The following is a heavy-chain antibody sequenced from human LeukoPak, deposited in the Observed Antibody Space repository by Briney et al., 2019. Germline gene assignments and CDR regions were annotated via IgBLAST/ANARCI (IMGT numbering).Heavy chain of an antibody. D-gene: IGHD3-3*01. CDR2: INHSGST. J-gene: IGHJ4*02. CDR3: ARGRDFWRTNFDY. V-gene: IGHV4-34*01. CDR1: GGSFSGYY. Sequence: SETLSLTCAVYGGSFSGYYWSWIRQPPGKGLEWIGEINHSGSTNYNPSLKSRVTISLDTSKNQFSLKQSYVTAADTAVYYCARGRDFWRTNFDYWGQGTLVTVSS.